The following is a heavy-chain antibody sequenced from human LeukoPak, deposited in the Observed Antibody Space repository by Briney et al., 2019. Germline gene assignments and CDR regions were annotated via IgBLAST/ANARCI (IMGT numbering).Heavy chain of an antibody. J-gene: IGHJ4*02. CDR2: FDPEDGET. D-gene: IGHD3-9*01. Sequence: ASVKVSCKVSGYTLTELSMHWVRQAPGKGLEWMGGFDPEDGETIYAQKFQGRVTMTEDTSTDTAYTELSSLRSEDTAVYYCATLNVLRYFDTTDYWGQGTLVTVSS. CDR1: GYTLTELS. V-gene: IGHV1-24*01. CDR3: ATLNVLRYFDTTDY.